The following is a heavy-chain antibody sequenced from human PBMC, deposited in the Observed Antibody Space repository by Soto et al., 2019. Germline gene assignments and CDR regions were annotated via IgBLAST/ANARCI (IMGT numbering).Heavy chain of an antibody. CDR3: ARLPRYDFWT. CDR2: VYYTGST. V-gene: IGHV4-39*01. Sequence: QLQESGPGLVKPSETLSLTCTVSGGSISVNNYYWGWFRQTPGKGLEWIGNVYYTGSTYYNPSLKSRLHMSVDQSKSQFSLNLNSVTAADTAVYYCARLPRYDFWTWGQGILVTVSS. CDR1: GGSISVNNYY. D-gene: IGHD3-3*01. J-gene: IGHJ5*02.